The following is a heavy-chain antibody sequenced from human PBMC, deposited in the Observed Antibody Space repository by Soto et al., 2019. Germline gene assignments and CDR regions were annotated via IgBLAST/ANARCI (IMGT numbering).Heavy chain of an antibody. CDR3: AGLGSTVTTYLLDY. Sequence: SDTLSLTYTVSGDSISSSSYYLCWIRQPPGKGLEWIGSIYYSGSTYYNPSLKSRVTISVDTSKNQFSLKLSSVTAADTAVYYCAGLGSTVTTYLLDYWGQGTLVTVSS. J-gene: IGHJ4*02. V-gene: IGHV4-39*01. CDR2: IYYSGST. CDR1: GDSISSSSYY. D-gene: IGHD4-17*01.